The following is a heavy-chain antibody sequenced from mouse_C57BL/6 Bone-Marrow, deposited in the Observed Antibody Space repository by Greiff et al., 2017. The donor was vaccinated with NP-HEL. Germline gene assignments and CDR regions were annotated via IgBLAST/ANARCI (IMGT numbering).Heavy chain of an antibody. CDR1: GYTFTSYW. D-gene: IGHD6-5*01. J-gene: IGHJ3*01. CDR2: IDPSDSYT. Sequence: QVQLQQPGAELVMPGASVKLSCKASGYTFTSYWMHWVKQRPGQGLEWLGEIDPSDSYTNSNQPFTAKSPLTVDKSSITAYMQLSSLISEDSAVYYFAREAYWFAYWGQGTLVTVSA. CDR3: AREAYWFAY. V-gene: IGHV1-69*01.